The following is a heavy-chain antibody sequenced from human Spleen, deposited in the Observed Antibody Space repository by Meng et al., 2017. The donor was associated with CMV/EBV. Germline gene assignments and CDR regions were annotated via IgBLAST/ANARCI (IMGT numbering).Heavy chain of an antibody. CDR2: INHSGST. Sequence: SETLSLTCAVYGGSFSGYYWSWIRQPPGKGLEWIGEINHSGSTNYNPSLKSRVTISVDTSKNQFSLKLSSVTAADTAVYYCARAPNLPAGITYFDHWGPGALVTVSS. CDR1: GGSFSGYY. CDR3: ARAPNLPAGITYFDH. V-gene: IGHV4-34*01. D-gene: IGHD2-2*02. J-gene: IGHJ4*02.